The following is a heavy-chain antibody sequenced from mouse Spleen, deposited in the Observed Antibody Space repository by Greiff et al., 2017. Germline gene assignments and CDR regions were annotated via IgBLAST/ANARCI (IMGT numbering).Heavy chain of an antibody. D-gene: IGHD2-4*01. V-gene: IGHV1-84*01. CDR3: ARRRGYDYEDY. CDR2: IYPGNGTT. J-gene: IGHJ2*01. CDR1: GYTFTDSY. Sequence: VQLQQSGPELVKPGASVKISCKASGYTFTDSYINWVKQRPGQGLEWIGWIYPGNGTTKYNEKFKGKATLTVDTSSSTAYMQLSSLTSEDSAVYFCARRRGYDYEDYWGQGTTLTVSS.